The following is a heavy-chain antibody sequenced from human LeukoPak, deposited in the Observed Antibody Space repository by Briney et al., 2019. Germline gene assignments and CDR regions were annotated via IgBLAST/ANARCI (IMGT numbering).Heavy chain of an antibody. CDR1: GGSISSSSYY. CDR2: IYYSGST. J-gene: IGHJ4*02. V-gene: IGHV4-39*01. D-gene: IGHD3-22*01. Sequence: PSETLSLTCTVSGGSISSSSYYWGWIRQPPGKGLEWIGSIYYSGSTYYNPSLKSRVTISVDTSKNQFSLKLSSVTAADTAVYYCARRPIYSVVVIATGGYWGQGTLVTVSS. CDR3: ARRPIYSVVVIATGGY.